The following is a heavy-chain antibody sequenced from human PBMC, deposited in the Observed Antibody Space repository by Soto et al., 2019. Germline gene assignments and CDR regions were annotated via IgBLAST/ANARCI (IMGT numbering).Heavy chain of an antibody. Sequence: ASVKVSCKADGYGFTTYYMHWVRQAPGQVLEWMGRISADGGDTNYAQKIQGRVTMTTDKSTSTAYMELRSLRYDDTAVYYCARDSSSGWYNYYYYGMDVWGQGTTVTVSS. CDR2: ISADGGDT. CDR3: ARDSSSGWYNYYYYGMDV. D-gene: IGHD6-19*01. J-gene: IGHJ6*02. V-gene: IGHV1-18*04. CDR1: GYGFTTYY.